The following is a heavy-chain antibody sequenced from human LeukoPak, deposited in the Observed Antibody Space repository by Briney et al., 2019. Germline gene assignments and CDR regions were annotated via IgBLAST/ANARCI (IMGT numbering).Heavy chain of an antibody. CDR2: ISSNSSNI. D-gene: IGHD6-19*01. CDR1: GFIFYSFS. CDR3: ARDRRSGWPGTFDY. J-gene: IGHJ4*02. V-gene: IGHV3-48*01. Sequence: PGGSVTLSCSASGFIFYSFSLMWVRPAPGNGLVGGSYISSNSSNIYYADSVQGRFTISRDNAKNSLHVQMSSLRAEDTAGYYCARDRRSGWPGTFDYWGQRTLVTVSS.